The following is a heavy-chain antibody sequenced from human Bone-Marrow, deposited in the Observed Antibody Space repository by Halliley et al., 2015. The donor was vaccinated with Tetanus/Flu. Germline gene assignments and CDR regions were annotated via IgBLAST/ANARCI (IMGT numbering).Heavy chain of an antibody. CDR1: GGSINSSDYY. D-gene: IGHD6-13*01. J-gene: IGHJ6*02. CDR2: IFYRGNT. V-gene: IGHV4-39*01. CDR3: ACPAAGLPPTQYYYYGMDI. Sequence: TLSLTCTVSGGSINSSDYYWGWIRQPPGKGLEWIGNIFYRGNTYYNPSLKSRVTISVETPKSQFSLRLSSVTAADTAVYYCACPAAGLPPTQYYYYGMDIWGQGTTVTVSS.